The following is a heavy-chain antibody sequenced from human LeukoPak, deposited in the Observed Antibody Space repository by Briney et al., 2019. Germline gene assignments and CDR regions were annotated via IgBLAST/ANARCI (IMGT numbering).Heavy chain of an antibody. CDR2: MNPNSGNT. J-gene: IGHJ5*02. V-gene: IGHV1-8*01. D-gene: IGHD5-18*01. CDR3: AREGTDTAMVQNWFDP. Sequence: ASVKVSCKASGYTFTSYDINWVRQATGQGLEWMGWMNPNSGNTGYAQKFQGRVTMTRNTSISTAYMELSSLRSEDTAVYYCAREGTDTAMVQNWFDPWGQGTLVTVSS. CDR1: GYTFTSYD.